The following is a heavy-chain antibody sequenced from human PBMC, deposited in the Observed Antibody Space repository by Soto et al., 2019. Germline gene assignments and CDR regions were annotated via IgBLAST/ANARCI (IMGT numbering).Heavy chain of an antibody. D-gene: IGHD3-9*01. Sequence: PSDTLSLTCTVSGVSITSYFWSWIRQTPGKGLDWIGSISFSGATYSNPSLKGRAALSVDTSENHLSLTLNSVTSADTAVYFCARDRRDGFNRYFEFWGQGNPVTVSS. CDR1: GVSITSYF. CDR3: ARDRRDGFNRYFEF. J-gene: IGHJ4*02. V-gene: IGHV4-59*01. CDR2: ISFSGAT.